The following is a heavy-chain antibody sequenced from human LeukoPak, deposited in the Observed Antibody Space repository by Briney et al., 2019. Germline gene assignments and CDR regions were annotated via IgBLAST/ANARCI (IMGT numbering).Heavy chain of an antibody. CDR1: GFTFGDYA. CDR3: TTGPIVVVTAYFDY. D-gene: IGHD2-21*01. CDR2: IRSKAYGGTT. V-gene: IGHV3-49*03. J-gene: IGHJ4*02. Sequence: HPGRSLRLSCTASGFTFGDYAMSWFRQAPGKGLEWVGFIRSKAYGGTTDYAAPVKGRFTISRDDSKNTLYLQMNSLETEDTAVYYCTTGPIVVVTAYFDYWGQGTLVTVSS.